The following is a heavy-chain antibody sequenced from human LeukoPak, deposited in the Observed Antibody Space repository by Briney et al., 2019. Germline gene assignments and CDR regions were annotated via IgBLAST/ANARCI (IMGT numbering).Heavy chain of an antibody. D-gene: IGHD5-18*01. J-gene: IGHJ5*02. Sequence: GGSLRLSCAASGFTFSSNWMSWVRQAPGKGLEWVANVKQDGSGTYYVDSVKGRFTISRDNAKNSLFLQMNTLRVEDTAVYYCARAYSYAFEPWGQGTLVTVSS. CDR2: VKQDGSGT. CDR1: GFTFSSNW. V-gene: IGHV3-7*04. CDR3: ARAYSYAFEP.